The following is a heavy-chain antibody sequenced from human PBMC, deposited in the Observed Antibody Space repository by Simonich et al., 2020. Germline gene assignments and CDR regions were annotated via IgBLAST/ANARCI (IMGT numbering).Heavy chain of an antibody. CDR1: GYTFTGYY. CDR3: ARGPRWTGDDAFDI. J-gene: IGHJ3*02. CDR2: INPHSGGT. V-gene: IGHV1-2*02. Sequence: QVQLVQSGAEVKKPGASVKVSCKASGYTFTGYYVHWGRQAPGQGLEWMGWINPHSGGTNYAQKFQGRVTMTRDTAISTAYMELSRLRSDDTAVYYCARGPRWTGDDAFDIWGQGTMVTVSS. D-gene: IGHD7-27*01.